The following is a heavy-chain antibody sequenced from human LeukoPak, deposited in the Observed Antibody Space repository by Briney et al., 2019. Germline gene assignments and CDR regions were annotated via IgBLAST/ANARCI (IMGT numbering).Heavy chain of an antibody. CDR1: GFTFSSYA. CDR2: ISGSGGST. D-gene: IGHD3-3*01. Sequence: GGSLRLSCAASGFTFSSYAMSWVRQAPGKGLEWVSAISGSGGSTYYADSVKGRFTISRDNSKNTLYLQMNSLRAEDTAVYYCAKAPTYYDFWSGYPSFDYYYGMDVWGQGTTVTVSS. CDR3: AKAPTYYDFWSGYPSFDYYYGMDV. V-gene: IGHV3-23*01. J-gene: IGHJ6*02.